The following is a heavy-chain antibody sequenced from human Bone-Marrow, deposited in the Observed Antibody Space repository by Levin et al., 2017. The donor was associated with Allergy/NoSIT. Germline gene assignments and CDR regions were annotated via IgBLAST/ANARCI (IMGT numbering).Heavy chain of an antibody. J-gene: IGHJ6*03. Sequence: PSETLSLTCSVSGGSISSGRYYFTWVRQSAGTGLEWICRIYTTGSTNYNPSLESRVTISRDTFKKEVYLTLSSVTAADTAVYYCARDRRASIYYYSMDVWGRGTTVIVSS. CDR1: GGSISSGRYY. V-gene: IGHV4-61*02. CDR3: ARDRRASIYYYSMDV. CDR2: IYTTGST.